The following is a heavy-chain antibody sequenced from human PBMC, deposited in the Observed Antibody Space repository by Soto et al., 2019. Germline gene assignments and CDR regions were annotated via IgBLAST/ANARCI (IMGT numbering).Heavy chain of an antibody. CDR1: GGTVSIYV. Sequence: SVKVACKASGGTVSIYVVTGVRKAPGQGLEWMGGIIPIFGTANYAQKFQGRVTITADESTSTAYMELSSLRSEDTAVYYCASGGYYYYYGMDVWGQGTTVTVSS. CDR3: ASGGYYYYYGMDV. J-gene: IGHJ6*02. D-gene: IGHD2-15*01. CDR2: IIPIFGTA. V-gene: IGHV1-69*13.